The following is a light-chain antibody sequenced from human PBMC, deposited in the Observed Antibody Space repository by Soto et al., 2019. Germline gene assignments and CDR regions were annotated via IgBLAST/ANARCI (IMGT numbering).Light chain of an antibody. CDR3: AAWDDSLIALL. Sequence: QSVLTQPPSASGTPGQRVTISCSGTYSNVGSNVVNWYQQVPGAAPKLVIYSNDRRPSGVPDRFFGSKSGASASLVISGLQTEDEADYYCAAWDDSLIALLFGGGTKLTVL. CDR1: YSNVGSNV. CDR2: SND. J-gene: IGLJ3*02. V-gene: IGLV1-44*01.